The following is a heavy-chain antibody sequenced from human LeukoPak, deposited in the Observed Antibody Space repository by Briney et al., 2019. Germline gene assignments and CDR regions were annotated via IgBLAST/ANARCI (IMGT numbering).Heavy chain of an antibody. Sequence: GGSLRLSCAASGFTFNSYAMSWVRQAPGKGLEWVSGITGGGGTTYYADSVKGRFTISRDNSKNTLYLQMNSLRAEDTALYYCARGGGYDYPYYFDYWGQGTLVTVSS. V-gene: IGHV3-23*01. CDR2: ITGGGGTT. D-gene: IGHD5-12*01. CDR1: GFTFNSYA. J-gene: IGHJ4*02. CDR3: ARGGGYDYPYYFDY.